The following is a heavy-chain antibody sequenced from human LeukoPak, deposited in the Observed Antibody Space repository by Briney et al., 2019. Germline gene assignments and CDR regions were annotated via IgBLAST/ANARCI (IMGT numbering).Heavy chain of an antibody. V-gene: IGHV3-21*01. D-gene: IGHD3-10*01. Sequence: GGSLRLSCAASGFTFGTYGMNWVRQAPGKGLEWVSSISSSSSYIYYADSVKGRFTISRDNAKNSLYLQMNSLRAEDTAVYYCARDITIDYWGQGTLVTVSS. CDR3: ARDITIDY. J-gene: IGHJ4*02. CDR2: ISSSSSYI. CDR1: GFTFGTYG.